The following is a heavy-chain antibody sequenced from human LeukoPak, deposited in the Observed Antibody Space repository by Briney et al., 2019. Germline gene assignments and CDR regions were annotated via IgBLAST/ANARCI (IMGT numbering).Heavy chain of an antibody. CDR3: GGGCSSTSCYPHGFDY. V-gene: IGHV3-7*01. Sequence: QPGGSLRLSCAASGFTFSSYWMSWVRQAPGKGLEWVANIKQDGSEKYYVDSVKGRFTISRDNAKNSLYLQMNSLRAEDTAVYYCGGGCSSTSCYPHGFDYWGRGTLVTVSS. CDR2: IKQDGSEK. CDR1: GFTFSSYW. J-gene: IGHJ4*02. D-gene: IGHD2-2*01.